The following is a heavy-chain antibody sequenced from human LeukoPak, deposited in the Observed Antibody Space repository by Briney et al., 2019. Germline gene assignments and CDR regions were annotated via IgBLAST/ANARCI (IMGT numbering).Heavy chain of an antibody. V-gene: IGHV5-51*01. CDR2: IFPSDSDT. J-gene: IGHJ4*02. CDR3: ARLDSSGYFPDY. Sequence: GESLKISCEASGYRFNTYWLAWVRQMPGKGLEWMGIIFPSDSDTRYSPSFQGQVTISADKSISIAYLQWSSLKASDTAMYYCARLDSSGYFPDYWGQGTLVTVSS. CDR1: GYRFNTYW. D-gene: IGHD3-22*01.